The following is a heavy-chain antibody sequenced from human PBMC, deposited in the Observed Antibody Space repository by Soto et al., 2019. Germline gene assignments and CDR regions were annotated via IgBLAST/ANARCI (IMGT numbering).Heavy chain of an antibody. V-gene: IGHV3-23*01. D-gene: IGHD5-18*01. J-gene: IGHJ4*02. CDR1: GFTFPTYA. CDR2: ITPSSDGS. Sequence: EVQLLESGGDLVQPGGSLRLSCAASGFTFPTYAMTWVRRAPGKGLEWVSTITPSSDGSYYADSVMGRFTISRDNSKNTLYFQMSGLRAEDTAVYYCARGGPRDGYRDLDYWGQGTQVTVSS. CDR3: ARGGPRDGYRDLDY.